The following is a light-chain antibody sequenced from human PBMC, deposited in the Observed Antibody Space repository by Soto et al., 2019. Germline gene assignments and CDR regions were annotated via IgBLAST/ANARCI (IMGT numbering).Light chain of an antibody. CDR3: QQSYSTPWT. V-gene: IGKV1-39*01. Sequence: DLQMTQSPSSLSASVGDRVTITCRASQSISSYLNWYQQKPGKAPKLLMYAASSLQSGVPSRFSGSGSGTDFTLTISSLQPEDFATYYCQQSYSTPWTFGQGTKVDIK. CDR1: QSISSY. J-gene: IGKJ1*01. CDR2: AAS.